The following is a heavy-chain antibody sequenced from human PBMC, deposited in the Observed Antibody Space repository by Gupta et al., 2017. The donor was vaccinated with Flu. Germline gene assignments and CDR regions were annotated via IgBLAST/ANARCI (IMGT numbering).Heavy chain of an antibody. V-gene: IGHV4-39*01. J-gene: IGHJ4*02. CDR3: ARHLVGYCSGGTCFDENDY. CDR2: IYYSGNT. CDR1: GGSINRNPYY. Sequence: QLQLQESGPGLVEPSETLSLTCIVSGGSINRNPYYWGWIRQPPGKGLEWIGSIYYSGNTYYNPSLKSRVTISVDTSKNQVSLKLTSVTAADTAVYFCARHLVGYCSGGTCFDENDYWGQGALVTVSS. D-gene: IGHD2-15*01.